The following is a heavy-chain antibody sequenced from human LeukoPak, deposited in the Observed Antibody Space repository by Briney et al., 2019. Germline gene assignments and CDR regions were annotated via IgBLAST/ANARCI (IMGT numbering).Heavy chain of an antibody. CDR2: ISSSSSYI. CDR1: GFTSSSYS. V-gene: IGHV3-21*01. Sequence: GGSLRLSCAASGFTSSSYSMNWVRQAPGKGLEWVSSISSSSSYIYYADSVKGRFTISRDNAKNSLYLQMNSLRAEDTAVYYCARPSDYGDYFDAFDIWGQGTMVTVSS. CDR3: ARPSDYGDYFDAFDI. J-gene: IGHJ3*02. D-gene: IGHD4-17*01.